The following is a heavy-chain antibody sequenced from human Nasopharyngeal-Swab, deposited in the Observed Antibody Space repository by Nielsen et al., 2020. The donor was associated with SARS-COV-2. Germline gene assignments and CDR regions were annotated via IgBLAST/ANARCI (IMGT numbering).Heavy chain of an antibody. Sequence: GESLKISCAASGFTFITYAMNWVRQAPGKGLEWVSAISGSGGSTYYADSVKGRFTIFRDNSKNTVYLQLNSLRAGDTAIYYCAKDLSGQWLRGAFHIWGQGTVVTVSS. D-gene: IGHD6-19*01. CDR1: GFTFITYA. V-gene: IGHV3-23*01. J-gene: IGHJ3*02. CDR3: AKDLSGQWLRGAFHI. CDR2: ISGSGGST.